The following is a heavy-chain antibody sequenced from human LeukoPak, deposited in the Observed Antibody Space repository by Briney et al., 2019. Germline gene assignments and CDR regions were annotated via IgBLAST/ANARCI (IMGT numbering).Heavy chain of an antibody. D-gene: IGHD6-13*01. Sequence: SQTLSLTCTVSGGSISSGGYYWSWIRQHPGKGLEWIGYIYYSGSTYYNPSLKSRVTISVDTSKNQFSLKLGSVTAADTAVYYCAREDSNSWYSFDYWGQGTLVTVSS. CDR2: IYYSGST. CDR1: GGSISSGGYY. J-gene: IGHJ4*02. CDR3: AREDSNSWYSFDY. V-gene: IGHV4-31*03.